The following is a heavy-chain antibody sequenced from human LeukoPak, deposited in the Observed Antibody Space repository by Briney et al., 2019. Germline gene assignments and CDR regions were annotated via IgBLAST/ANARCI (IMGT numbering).Heavy chain of an antibody. CDR3: ARDSGQWLVPRGDYYYGMDV. CDR2: IYYSGST. Sequence: SETLSLTCTASGGSISSYYWSWIRQPPGKGLEWIGYIYYSGSTNYNPSLKSRVTISVDTSKNQFSLKLSSVTAADTAVYYCARDSGQWLVPRGDYYYGMDVWGQGTTVTVSS. V-gene: IGHV4-59*01. CDR1: GGSISSYY. D-gene: IGHD6-19*01. J-gene: IGHJ6*02.